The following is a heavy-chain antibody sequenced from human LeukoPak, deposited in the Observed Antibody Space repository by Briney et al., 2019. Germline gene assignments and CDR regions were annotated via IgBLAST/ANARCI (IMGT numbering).Heavy chain of an antibody. CDR2: TYYRSKGSS. CDR1: GDSLSSNIAA. V-gene: IGHV6-1*01. D-gene: IGHD6-13*01. J-gene: IGHJ4*02. Sequence: SQTLSLTCAISGDSLSSNIAAWNWIRQSPARGLEWLGRTYYRSKGSSDYAVSVKSRISINSDTSKNQFSLHLNSVTPEDTAVYYCVRGGFIAAAGLFDSWGQGNLVTVSA. CDR3: VRGGFIAAAGLFDS.